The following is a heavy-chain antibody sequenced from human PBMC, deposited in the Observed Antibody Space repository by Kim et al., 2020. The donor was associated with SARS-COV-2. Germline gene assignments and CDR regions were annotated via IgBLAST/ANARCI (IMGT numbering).Heavy chain of an antibody. V-gene: IGHV4-34*01. J-gene: IGHJ6*02. CDR1: GGSFSGYY. Sequence: SETLSLTCAVYGGSFSGYYWSWIRQPPGKGLEWIGEINHSGSTNYNPSLKRRVTISVDTSKNQFSLKLSSVTAADTAVYYCARMFEYSSSTYYYGMDVWGQGTTVTVSS. D-gene: IGHD6-6*01. CDR3: ARMFEYSSSTYYYGMDV. CDR2: INHSGST.